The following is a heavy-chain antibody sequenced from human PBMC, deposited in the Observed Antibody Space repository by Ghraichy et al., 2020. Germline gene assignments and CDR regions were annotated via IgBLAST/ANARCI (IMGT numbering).Heavy chain of an antibody. CDR2: INHSGST. CDR1: GGSFSGYY. Sequence: SETLSLTCAVYGGSFSGYYWSWIRQPPGKGLEWIGEINHSGSTNYNPSLKSRVTISVDTSKNQFSLKLSSVTAADTAVYYCARVRIVARRFDPCGQETLVSVPS. V-gene: IGHV4-34*01. J-gene: IGHJ5*02. D-gene: IGHD2-21*01. CDR3: ARVRIVARRFDP.